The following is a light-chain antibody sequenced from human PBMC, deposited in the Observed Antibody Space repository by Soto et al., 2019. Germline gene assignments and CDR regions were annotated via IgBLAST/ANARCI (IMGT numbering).Light chain of an antibody. CDR2: VAS. Sequence: EIVMTQSPATLSVSPGERATLSCRASQSVSSNLAWYQQKPGQTPKLLIYVASTRATGIPARFSGSGSGTEFTLTISSLQSEDFAVYYCQQYNVWPLTFGGGTKWEFK. V-gene: IGKV3-15*01. CDR3: QQYNVWPLT. CDR1: QSVSSN. J-gene: IGKJ4*01.